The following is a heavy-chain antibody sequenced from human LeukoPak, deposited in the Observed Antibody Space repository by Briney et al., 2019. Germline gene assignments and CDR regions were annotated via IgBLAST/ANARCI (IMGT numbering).Heavy chain of an antibody. CDR1: GFTFSSYW. Sequence: PGGSRRVSCAASGFTFSSYWMTWVRQAPGKGLEWVGRIKSKTDGGTTDYAAPVKGRFTISRDDSKNTLYLQMNSLKTEDTAVYYCTTDPERLFESWGQGTLVTVSS. V-gene: IGHV3-15*01. J-gene: IGHJ4*02. CDR3: TTDPERLFES. CDR2: IKSKTDGGTT. D-gene: IGHD1-1*01.